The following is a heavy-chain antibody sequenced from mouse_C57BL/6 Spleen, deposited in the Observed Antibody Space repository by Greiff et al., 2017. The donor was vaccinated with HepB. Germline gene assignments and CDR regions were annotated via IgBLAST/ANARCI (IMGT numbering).Heavy chain of an antibody. J-gene: IGHJ2*01. CDR2: IWSGGST. Sequence: VQLQQSGPGLVQPSQSLSITCTVSGFSLTSYGVHWVRQSPGKGLEWLGVIWSGGSTDYNAAFISRLSISKDNYKSQVFFKMNSLQADDTAIYYCARGSGYYGSSYYFDYWGQGTTLTVSS. V-gene: IGHV2-2*01. CDR1: GFSLTSYG. CDR3: ARGSGYYGSSYYFDY. D-gene: IGHD1-1*01.